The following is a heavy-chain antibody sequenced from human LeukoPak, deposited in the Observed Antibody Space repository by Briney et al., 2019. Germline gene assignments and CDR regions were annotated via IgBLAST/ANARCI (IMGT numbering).Heavy chain of an antibody. CDR3: ARDLSYGDFIFDC. CDR2: IIPIFGTA. V-gene: IGHV1-69*05. D-gene: IGHD4-17*01. Sequence: GASVKVSCKASGGTFSSYAISWVRQAPGQGLEWMGRIIPIFGTANYAQKFQGRVTITTDESTSTAYMELSSLRSEDTAVYYCARDLSYGDFIFDCWGQGTLVTVSS. J-gene: IGHJ4*02. CDR1: GGTFSSYA.